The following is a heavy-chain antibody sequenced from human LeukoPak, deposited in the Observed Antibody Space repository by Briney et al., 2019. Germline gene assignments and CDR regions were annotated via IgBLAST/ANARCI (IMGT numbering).Heavy chain of an antibody. Sequence: GGSLILSCAASGFTFSSSWMSWVRQAPGKGLEWVANIRADGGVRNYVDSVKGRFTISRDNAKNSLYLQMNSLRAEDTAVYYCARDPLYGSGAWGQGTLVTVSS. D-gene: IGHD6-19*01. CDR2: IRADGGVR. J-gene: IGHJ5*02. V-gene: IGHV3-7*05. CDR1: GFTFSSSW. CDR3: ARDPLYGSGA.